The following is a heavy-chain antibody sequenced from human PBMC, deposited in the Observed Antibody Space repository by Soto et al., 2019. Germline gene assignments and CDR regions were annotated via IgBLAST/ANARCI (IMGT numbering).Heavy chain of an antibody. D-gene: IGHD3-10*01. V-gene: IGHV3-53*01. J-gene: IGHJ4*02. CDR3: GPRPGGGGY. Sequence: EVQLVESGGGLIQPGGSLRLSCAVSGFTVSNNYMSWVRQAPGKGLEGVSVIYSGGYTAYGDSVKGRFTISRDNSKKKLYLQMKSPRAAGAAVYYRGPRPGGGGYWGQGTLVTVSS. CDR1: GFTVSNNY. CDR2: IYSGGYT.